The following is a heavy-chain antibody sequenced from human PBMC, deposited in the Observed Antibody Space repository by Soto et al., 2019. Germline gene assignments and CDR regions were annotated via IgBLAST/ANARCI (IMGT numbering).Heavy chain of an antibody. CDR3: AKDSDSSGWYRNWFDP. CDR1: GFTFSSYA. J-gene: IGHJ5*02. V-gene: IGHV3-23*01. D-gene: IGHD6-19*01. CDR2: ISGSGGST. Sequence: PGGSLRLSCAASGFTFSSYAMSWVRQAPGKGLEWVSAISGSGGSTYYADSVKGRFTISRDNSKNTLYLQMNSLRAEDTAVYYCAKDSDSSGWYRNWFDPWGHGPLVTVS.